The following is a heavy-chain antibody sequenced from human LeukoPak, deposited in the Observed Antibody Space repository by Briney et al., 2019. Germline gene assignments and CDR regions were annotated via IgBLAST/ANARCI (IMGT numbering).Heavy chain of an antibody. CDR3: VAGDWGARDSFDL. D-gene: IGHD2-21*02. J-gene: IGHJ3*01. CDR2: IGWTSGSI. V-gene: IGHV3-9*01. CDR1: AVTFDDYA. Sequence: GGSLRLSCAASAVTFDDYAMNWVRHAPGKGVEGGTGIGWTSGSIGYADSVKDRFTISRDNATTSLYLQMNSLRAAETALYYCVAGDWGARDSFDLWGRGTMVTVSS.